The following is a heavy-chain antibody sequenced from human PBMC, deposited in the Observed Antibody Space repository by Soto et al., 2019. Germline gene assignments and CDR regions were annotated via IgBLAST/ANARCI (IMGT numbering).Heavy chain of an antibody. CDR3: AKDSYGDGIDY. Sequence: GYLRLSCAASGFTFSSYGMHWVRQAPGKGLEWVAVISYDGSNKYYADSVKGRFTISRDNSKNTLYLQMNSLRAEDTAVYYCAKDSYGDGIDYWGQGTLVTVSS. CDR2: ISYDGSNK. V-gene: IGHV3-30*18. D-gene: IGHD4-17*01. J-gene: IGHJ4*02. CDR1: GFTFSSYG.